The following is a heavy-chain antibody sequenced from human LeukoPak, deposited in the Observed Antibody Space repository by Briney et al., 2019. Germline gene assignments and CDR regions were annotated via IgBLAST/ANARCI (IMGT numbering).Heavy chain of an antibody. J-gene: IGHJ6*03. V-gene: IGHV1-2*02. CDR2: INPNSGGT. Sequence: GASVKVSCKASGYTFTGYYMHWVRQAPGQGLEWMGWINPNSGGTNYAQKFQGRVTMTRDTSISTAYMELSRLRSDDTAVYYCARPSSSWYYYYMDVWGKGTTVTVSS. D-gene: IGHD6-13*01. CDR3: ARPSSSWYYYYMDV. CDR1: GYTFTGYY.